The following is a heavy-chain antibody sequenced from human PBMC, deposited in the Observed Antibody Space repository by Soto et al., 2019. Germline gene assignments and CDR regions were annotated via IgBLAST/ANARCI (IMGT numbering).Heavy chain of an antibody. CDR3: ARGLFYGGNAPDDY. D-gene: IGHD4-17*01. J-gene: IGHJ4*02. CDR2: IIPILGIA. V-gene: IGHV1-69*02. CDR1: GGTFSSYT. Sequence: QVQLVQSGAEVKKPGSSVKVSCKASGGTFSSYTISWVRQAPGQGLEWMGRIIPILGIANYAQKFQGRVTITADKSTSTAYMELSSLRSEDTAVYYCARGLFYGGNAPDDYWGQGTLVTVSS.